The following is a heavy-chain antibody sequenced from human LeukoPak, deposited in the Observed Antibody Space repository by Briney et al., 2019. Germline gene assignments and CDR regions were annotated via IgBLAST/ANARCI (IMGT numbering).Heavy chain of an antibody. D-gene: IGHD3-10*02. J-gene: IGHJ6*04. CDR1: GFTFDDYA. Sequence: GGSLRPSCAASGFTFDDYAMHWVRQALGKGLEWVSGISWNSGSIGYADSVKGRFTISRDNAKNSLYLQMNSLRAEDTAVYYCAELGITMIGGVWGKGTTVTISS. CDR3: AELGITMIGGV. V-gene: IGHV3-9*01. CDR2: ISWNSGSI.